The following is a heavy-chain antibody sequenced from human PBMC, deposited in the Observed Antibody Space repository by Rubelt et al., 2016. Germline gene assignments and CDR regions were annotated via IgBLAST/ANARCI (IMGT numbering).Heavy chain of an antibody. D-gene: IGHD6-25*01. CDR1: GFTFSNYP. CDR3: AKDYSRGLYED. Sequence: EVQLVESGGGLVKPGGSLRLSCAASGFTFSNYPMAWVRQAPGKGLEWVSTIGTNAANTYYDDSVKGRFTISRDNSKHTLFLQMNSLTAEDMAIYYCAKDYSRGLYEDWGQGTLVTVSS. V-gene: IGHV3-23*04. CDR2: IGTNAANT. J-gene: IGHJ4*02.